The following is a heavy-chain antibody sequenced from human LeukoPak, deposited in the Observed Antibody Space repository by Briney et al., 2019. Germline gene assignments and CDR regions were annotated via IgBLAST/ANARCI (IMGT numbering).Heavy chain of an antibody. D-gene: IGHD6-19*01. CDR2: INPNSGGT. CDR3: ARVSVAGTMAWFDP. V-gene: IGHV1-2*02. Sequence: ASVKVSCKASGYTFTGYYMHWVRQAPGQGLEWMGWINPNSGGTNYAQKFQGRVTMTRDTSISSAYMELSRLRSDDTAVYYCARVSVAGTMAWFDPWGQGTLVTVSS. CDR1: GYTFTGYY. J-gene: IGHJ5*02.